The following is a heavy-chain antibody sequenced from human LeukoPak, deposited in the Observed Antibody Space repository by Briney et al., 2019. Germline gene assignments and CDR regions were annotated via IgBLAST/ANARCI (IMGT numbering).Heavy chain of an antibody. CDR3: ARGERLGPDF. V-gene: IGHV4-59*01. CDR1: GGSIIGYY. D-gene: IGHD1-1*01. J-gene: IGHJ4*02. CDR2: IHYSGSS. Sequence: SETLSLTCTVSGGSIIGYYWSWIRQPPGKGLEWIGYIHYSGSSNYNPSLQSRVTISVDTSRGHFSLKLSSATAADTAVYYCARGERLGPDFWGQGTLVTVSS.